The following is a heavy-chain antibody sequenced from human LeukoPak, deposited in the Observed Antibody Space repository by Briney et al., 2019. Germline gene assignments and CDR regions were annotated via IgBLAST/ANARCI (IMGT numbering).Heavy chain of an antibody. J-gene: IGHJ3*02. V-gene: IGHV4-59*01. CDR1: GCSIGKYY. Sequence: SENLSLNCSGYGCSIGKYYWNWHRQSPGQELEWVGYIFSSGSTNYNPSLLSRVTISLDTSRNQFSLKLSSVTAADTAVYYCAREKMGFHSDAFDIWGQGTMVTVSS. D-gene: IGHD5-24*01. CDR2: IFSSGST. CDR3: AREKMGFHSDAFDI.